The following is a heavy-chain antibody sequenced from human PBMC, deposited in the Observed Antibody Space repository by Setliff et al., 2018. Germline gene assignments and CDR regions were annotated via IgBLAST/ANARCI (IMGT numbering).Heavy chain of an antibody. Sequence: SETLSLTCAVYGGSFSDHYWSWIRQPPGRGLEWIGEINHSGSTNYNPSLKSRVTMSVDASKNQFSLKLSSVTAADTAVYYCARGRTAANDYWGQGTLVTVSS. J-gene: IGHJ4*02. CDR1: GGSFSDHY. V-gene: IGHV4-34*01. CDR2: INHSGST. CDR3: ARGRTAANDY.